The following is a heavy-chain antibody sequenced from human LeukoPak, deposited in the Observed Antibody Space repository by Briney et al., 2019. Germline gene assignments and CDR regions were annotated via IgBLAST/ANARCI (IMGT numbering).Heavy chain of an antibody. Sequence: PSETLSLTCAVYGGSFSGYYWSWIRQPQGKGLEWIGYIYYSGSTNYNPSLKSRVTISVDTSKNQFSLKLSSVTAADTAVYYCARAPSLTGFDYWGQGTLVTVSS. J-gene: IGHJ4*02. V-gene: IGHV4-59*13. CDR3: ARAPSLTGFDY. D-gene: IGHD7-27*01. CDR2: IYYSGST. CDR1: GGSFSGYY.